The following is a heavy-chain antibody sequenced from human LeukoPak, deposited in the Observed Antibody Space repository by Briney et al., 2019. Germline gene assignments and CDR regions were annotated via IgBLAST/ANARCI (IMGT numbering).Heavy chain of an antibody. Sequence: PGGSLRLSCAASGFTFSSYAMSWVRQAPGKGLEWVSAISGSGGSTYYADSVKGRFAISRDNSKNTLYLQMNSLRAEDTVVYYCAKDLGITMIVVVRYFDYWGQGTLVTVSS. D-gene: IGHD3-22*01. CDR2: ISGSGGST. J-gene: IGHJ4*02. CDR1: GFTFSSYA. CDR3: AKDLGITMIVVVRYFDY. V-gene: IGHV3-23*01.